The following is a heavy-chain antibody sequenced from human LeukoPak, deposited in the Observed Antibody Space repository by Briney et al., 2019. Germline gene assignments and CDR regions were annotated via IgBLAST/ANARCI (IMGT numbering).Heavy chain of an antibody. CDR2: IYPGDSDT. CDR3: ARLARYCGGGSCYFTY. D-gene: IGHD2-15*01. Sequence: HGESLKISCKGSGYSSTSYWTDWVRQMPAKGLEWMGIIYPGDSDTRYSPSFQGQVAFSADKSISTAYLQWSSLKASDTAMYYCARLARYCGGGSCYFTYWGQGTLVTVSS. J-gene: IGHJ4*02. V-gene: IGHV5-51*01. CDR1: GYSSTSYW.